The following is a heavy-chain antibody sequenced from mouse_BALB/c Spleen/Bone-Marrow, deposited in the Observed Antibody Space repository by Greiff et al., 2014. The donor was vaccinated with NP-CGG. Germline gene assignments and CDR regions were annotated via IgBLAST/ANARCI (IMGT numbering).Heavy chain of an antibody. Sequence: EVKLMESGGGLVQPGGSLRLSCATSGFTFTDYYMSWVRQPPGKALEWLGFIRNKGNGYTTEYSASVKGRFTISRDNSQSILYLQMNTLRAEDSATYYCARDIYGRDYWGQGTTLTVSS. CDR1: GFTFTDYY. J-gene: IGHJ2*01. CDR3: ARDIYGRDY. V-gene: IGHV7-3*02. CDR2: IRNKGNGYTT. D-gene: IGHD1-1*01.